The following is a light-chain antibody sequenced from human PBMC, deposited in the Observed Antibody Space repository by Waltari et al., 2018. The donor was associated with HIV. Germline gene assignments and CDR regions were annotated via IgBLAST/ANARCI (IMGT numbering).Light chain of an antibody. CDR2: SNN. Sequence: QSILTQPPSASGTPGQRVTVSCSGSRTNIGSNTVNWYQQLPGTAPKLLIYSNNQRPSGVPDRFSGSQSGTSAALAISGLQSDDEADYYCAAWDDSLGAHYVFGTGTKVTVL. J-gene: IGLJ1*01. V-gene: IGLV1-44*01. CDR3: AAWDDSLGAHYV. CDR1: RTNIGSNT.